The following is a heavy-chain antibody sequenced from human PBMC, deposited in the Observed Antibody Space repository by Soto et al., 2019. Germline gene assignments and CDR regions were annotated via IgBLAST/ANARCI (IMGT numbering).Heavy chain of an antibody. Sequence: QVQLQESGPGLVKPSQTLSLTCTVSGGSVSGGYSWNWIRQYPGQGLEWIGYIYYSGNTYYNPSLESGVTISVDTSKNQFSLMLSSVSAADTAVYYCARVGYHYGHLDYWGQGTLVTVSS. D-gene: IGHD5-18*01. V-gene: IGHV4-31*03. CDR2: IYYSGNT. CDR3: ARVGYHYGHLDY. J-gene: IGHJ4*02. CDR1: GGSVSGGYS.